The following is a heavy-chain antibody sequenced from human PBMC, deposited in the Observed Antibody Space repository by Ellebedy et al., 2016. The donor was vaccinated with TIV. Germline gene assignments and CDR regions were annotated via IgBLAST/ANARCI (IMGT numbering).Heavy chain of an antibody. J-gene: IGHJ4*02. CDR1: GDPITGSHW. V-gene: IGHV4-4*02. CDR2: IYHGVNS. D-gene: IGHD6-13*01. CDR3: ARDLGSGVYPGH. Sequence: SETLSLXXAVSGDPITGSHWWRWVRQPPGRGLEWIGEIYHGVNSQYNPSLKSRVTMSIDESNNGFSLELTSVTAADTAVYYCARDLGSGVYPGHWGQGTLVTVSS.